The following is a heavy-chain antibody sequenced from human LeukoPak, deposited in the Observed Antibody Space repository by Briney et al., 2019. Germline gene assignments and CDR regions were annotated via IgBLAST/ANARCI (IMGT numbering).Heavy chain of an antibody. CDR2: ISAYNGNT. V-gene: IGHV1-18*01. CDR1: GYTFTSYG. CDR3: ACGSGSYYKDAFDI. Sequence: GASVKVSCKASGYTFTSYGISWVRQAPGQGLEWMGWISAYNGNTNYAQKLQGRVTMTTDTSTSTAYMEPRSLRSDDTAVYYCACGSGSYYKDAFDIWGQGTMVTVSS. D-gene: IGHD3-10*01. J-gene: IGHJ3*02.